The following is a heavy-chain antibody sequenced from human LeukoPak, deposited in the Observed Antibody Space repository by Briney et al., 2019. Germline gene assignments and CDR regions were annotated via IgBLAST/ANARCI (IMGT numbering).Heavy chain of an antibody. J-gene: IGHJ1*01. CDR1: GGSISGSNW. CDR3: ARVMTTVTTHQYFQH. Sequence: PSGTLSLTCAVSGGSISGSNWWGWVRQPPGKGLEWIGEIYHSGSTNYNPSLKSRVTISVDKSKNQFSLKLSSVTAADTAVYYCARVMTTVTTHQYFQHWGQGTLVTVSS. V-gene: IGHV4-4*02. CDR2: IYHSGST. D-gene: IGHD4-17*01.